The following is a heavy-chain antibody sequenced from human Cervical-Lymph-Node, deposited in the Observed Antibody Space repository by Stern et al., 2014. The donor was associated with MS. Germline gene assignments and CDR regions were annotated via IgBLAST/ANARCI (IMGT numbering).Heavy chain of an antibody. CDR3: AHSPSLELWAHYFDY. CDR1: GFSLSTSGVG. J-gene: IGHJ4*02. Sequence: QVTLKESGPPLVKPTQTLTLTCTFSGFSLSTSGVGVGWIRQPPGEALEWLALLYWDDDKRYSRSLKSRLTITKDTSKNQVVLTMTNVDPVDTATYYCAHSPSLELWAHYFDYWGQGTLVT. V-gene: IGHV2-5*02. D-gene: IGHD1-7*01. CDR2: LYWDDDK.